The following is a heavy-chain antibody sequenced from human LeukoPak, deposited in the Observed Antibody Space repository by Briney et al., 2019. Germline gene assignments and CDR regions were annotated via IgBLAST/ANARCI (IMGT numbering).Heavy chain of an antibody. V-gene: IGHV4-34*01. D-gene: IGHD2-21*02. Sequence: SETLSLTCAVYGGSFSNYYWSWIRQPPGKGLEWIGEINDSGRINYNPSLMSRVTISVDTSKNQFSLRLSSVTAADTAVYYCARGGFYCGGDCYVDYWGQGTLVTVSS. CDR3: ARGGFYCGGDCYVDY. CDR1: GGSFSNYY. J-gene: IGHJ4*02. CDR2: INDSGRI.